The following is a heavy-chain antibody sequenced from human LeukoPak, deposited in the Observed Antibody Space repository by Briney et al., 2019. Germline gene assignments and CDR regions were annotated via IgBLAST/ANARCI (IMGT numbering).Heavy chain of an antibody. CDR3: ARYRCKTTSGCEDTDAFDM. CDR1: GYTFTANY. CDR2: VNPNSGGT. J-gene: IGHJ3*02. D-gene: IGHD2/OR15-2a*01. V-gene: IGHV1-2*02. Sequence: EASVKVSCKTSGYTFTANYMQWVRQAPGQGHWWMGWVNPNSGGTRYAQKFQGRVTMTRDTSISTAYMELSRLRSDDTAVYYCARYRCKTTSGCEDTDAFDMWGQGTMVTVSS.